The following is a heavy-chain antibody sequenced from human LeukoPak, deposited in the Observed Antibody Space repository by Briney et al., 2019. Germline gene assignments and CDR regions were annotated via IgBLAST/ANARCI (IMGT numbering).Heavy chain of an antibody. V-gene: IGHV3-23*01. CDR1: GFSLSSFA. Sequence: PGGSPRVSCEASGFSLSSFAMCCVRHAPGGRLEWVSGIIDSGDITYYANSVKGRFTISRDNSKNTLYLQMNSLRAEDTAVYYCAKLGGQEVYNYYVGVWGKGTTVAVSS. D-gene: IGHD3-16*01. J-gene: IGHJ6*03. CDR2: IIDSGDIT. CDR3: AKLGGQEVYNYYVGV.